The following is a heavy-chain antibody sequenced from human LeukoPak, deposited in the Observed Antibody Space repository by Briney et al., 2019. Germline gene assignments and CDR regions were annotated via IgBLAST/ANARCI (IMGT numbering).Heavy chain of an antibody. V-gene: IGHV4-34*01. J-gene: IGHJ4*02. CDR3: ARVAGRAGGY. CDR2: INHSGST. Sequence: PSETLSLTCAVYGGSFSGYYWSWIRQPPGKGLEWIGEINHSGSTNYNPSLKSRVTISVDTSKNQFSLKLSSVTAADTAVYYCARVAGRAGGYWGQGTLVTVSS. D-gene: IGHD6-19*01. CDR1: GGSFSGYY.